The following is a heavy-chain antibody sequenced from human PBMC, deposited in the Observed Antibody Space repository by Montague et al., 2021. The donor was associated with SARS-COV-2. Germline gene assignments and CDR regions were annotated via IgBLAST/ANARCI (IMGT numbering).Heavy chain of an antibody. CDR1: GGSISSYY. Sequence: SETRSLTCTVSGGSISSYYWSWIRQPPGKGLEWIGYIYYSGSTNYNPSLKSRVTISEDTSKNQFSLKLSSVTAADTAVYYCARAGQQLARYYYYGMDVWGQGTTVTVSS. CDR3: ARAGQQLARYYYYGMDV. D-gene: IGHD6-13*01. CDR2: IYYSGST. V-gene: IGHV4-59*01. J-gene: IGHJ6*02.